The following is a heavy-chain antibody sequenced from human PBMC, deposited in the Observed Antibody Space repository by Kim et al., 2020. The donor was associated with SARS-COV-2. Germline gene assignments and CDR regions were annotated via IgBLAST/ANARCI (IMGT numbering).Heavy chain of an antibody. J-gene: IGHJ4*02. Sequence: ASVKVSCKASGYTFTSYYMHWVRQAPGQGLEWMGIINPSGGSTSYAQKLQGRVTMTRDTSTSTVYMELSSLRSEDTAVYYCARGPPVYYDILTGYYRDYWGQGNLVTVSS. CDR3: ARGPPVYYDILTGYYRDY. CDR2: INPSGGST. V-gene: IGHV1-46*01. CDR1: GYTFTSYY. D-gene: IGHD3-9*01.